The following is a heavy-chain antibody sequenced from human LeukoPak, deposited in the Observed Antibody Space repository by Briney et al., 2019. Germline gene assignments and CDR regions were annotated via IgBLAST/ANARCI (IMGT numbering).Heavy chain of an antibody. CDR3: ARELIVGATAYFDL. J-gene: IGHJ2*01. CDR2: IYYTGST. Sequence: PSETLSLTCGVSGGAITNYYWNWIRQAPGKGLEWLGYIYYTGSTTYNPSVKSRITISLDTSKKQISLKLRSVTAADTAVYYCARELIVGATAYFDLWGRGTLVTVSS. D-gene: IGHD1-26*01. CDR1: GGAITNYY. V-gene: IGHV4-59*01.